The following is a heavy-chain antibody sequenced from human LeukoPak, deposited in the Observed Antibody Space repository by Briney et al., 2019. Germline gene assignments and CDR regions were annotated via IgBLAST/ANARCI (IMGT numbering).Heavy chain of an antibody. Sequence: SETLSLTCTVSGGSISSYYWSWIRQPAGKGLEWIGRIYTSGSTNYNPSLRSRVTMSVDTSKNQFSLKLSSVTAADTAVYYCARVRRRRVVPAAIGAFDIWGQGTMVTVSS. D-gene: IGHD2-2*01. J-gene: IGHJ3*02. CDR1: GGSISSYY. V-gene: IGHV4-4*07. CDR2: IYTSGST. CDR3: ARVRRRRVVPAAIGAFDI.